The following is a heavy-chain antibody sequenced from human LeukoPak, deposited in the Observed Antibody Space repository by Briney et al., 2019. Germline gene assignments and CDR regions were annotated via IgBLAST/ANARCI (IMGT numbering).Heavy chain of an antibody. J-gene: IGHJ4*02. D-gene: IGHD3-22*01. Sequence: PGGSLRLSCAASGFTFSSYAMHWVRQAPGKGLEWVAVISYDGSNKYYADSVKGRLTISRDNSKNTLYLQMNSLRAEDTAVYYCAKEVYDSSGYYPFDYWGQGTLVTVSS. CDR1: GFTFSSYA. CDR3: AKEVYDSSGYYPFDY. V-gene: IGHV3-30-3*01. CDR2: ISYDGSNK.